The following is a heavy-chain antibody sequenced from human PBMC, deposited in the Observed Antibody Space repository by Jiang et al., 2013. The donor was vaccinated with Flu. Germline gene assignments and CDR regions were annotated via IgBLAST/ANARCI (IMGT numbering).Heavy chain of an antibody. D-gene: IGHD5-24*01. J-gene: IGHJ3*01. V-gene: IGHV4-4*09. CDR1: GGSISSYY. Sequence: LLKPSETLSLTCTVSGGSISSYYWSWIRQPPGKGLEWIGYIYTSGSTNYNPSLKSRVTISVDTSKNQFSLKLSSVTAADTAVYYCARSRDGYNEFGLDPFDVWAKGQWSPSLQ. CDR2: IYTSGST. CDR3: ARSRDGYNEFGLDPFDV.